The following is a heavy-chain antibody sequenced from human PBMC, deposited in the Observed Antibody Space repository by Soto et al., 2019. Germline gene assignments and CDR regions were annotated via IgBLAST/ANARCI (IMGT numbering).Heavy chain of an antibody. CDR2: IYYSGST. J-gene: IGHJ4*02. D-gene: IGHD1-26*01. V-gene: IGHV4-59*08. CDR3: AKGNSGSPYGAFDY. CDR1: GGSISSYY. Sequence: SETLSLTCTVSGGSISSYYWSWIRQPPGKGLEWIGYIYYSGSTNYNPSLKSRVTISVDTSKNQFSLKLNSMTAADTAVYYCAKGNSGSPYGAFDYWGQGTQVTVSS.